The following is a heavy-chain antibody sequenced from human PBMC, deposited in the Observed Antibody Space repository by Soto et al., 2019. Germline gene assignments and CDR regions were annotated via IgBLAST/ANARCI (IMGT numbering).Heavy chain of an antibody. Sequence: SVKVSCKASGGTFSSYAISWVRQAPGQGLEWVGGIIPIFGTANYAQKFQGRVTITADESTSTAYMELSSLRSEDTAVYYCASRGTLGMDVWGQGTTVTVSS. J-gene: IGHJ6*02. D-gene: IGHD1-1*01. V-gene: IGHV1-69*13. CDR1: GGTFSSYA. CDR2: IIPIFGTA. CDR3: ASRGTLGMDV.